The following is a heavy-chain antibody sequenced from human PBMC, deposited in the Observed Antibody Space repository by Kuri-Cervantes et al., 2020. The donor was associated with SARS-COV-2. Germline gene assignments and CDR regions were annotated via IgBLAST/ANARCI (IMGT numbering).Heavy chain of an antibody. D-gene: IGHD3-9*01. Sequence: GESLKISCAASGFTFSSYAMHWVRQAPGKGLEWVAVISYDGSNKYYADSVKGRFTISRDNAKNSLYLQMNSLRAEDTAVYYCARGLVGVRYSDYWGQGTLVTVSS. J-gene: IGHJ4*02. CDR1: GFTFSSYA. V-gene: IGHV3-30-3*01. CDR3: ARGLVGVRYSDY. CDR2: ISYDGSNK.